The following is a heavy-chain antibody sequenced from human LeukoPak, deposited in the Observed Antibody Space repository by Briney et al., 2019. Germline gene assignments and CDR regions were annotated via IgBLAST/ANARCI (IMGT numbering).Heavy chain of an antibody. V-gene: IGHV3-33*01. J-gene: IGHJ6*02. CDR3: ARGPYSSSWYFPGTGYGMDV. D-gene: IGHD6-13*01. CDR2: IWYDGSNK. CDR1: GFTFSSYG. Sequence: GGSLRLSRAASGFTFSSYGMHWVRQAPGKGLEWVAVIWYDGSNKYYADSVKGRFTISRDNSKNTLYLQMNSLRAEDTAVYYCARGPYSSSWYFPGTGYGMDVWGQGTTVTVSS.